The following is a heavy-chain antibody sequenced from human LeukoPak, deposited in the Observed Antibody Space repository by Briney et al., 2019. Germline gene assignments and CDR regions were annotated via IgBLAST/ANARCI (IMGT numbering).Heavy chain of an antibody. Sequence: SETLSLTCTVSGGSIRSYYWSWIRQPPGKGLEWIGYMYYSGSTNYNPSLKSRVTISVDTSKNQFSLKLSSVTAADTAVYYCARHGYCSGGSCYWDYWGQGTLVTVSS. CDR3: ARHGYCSGGSCYWDY. J-gene: IGHJ4*02. CDR2: MYYSGST. CDR1: GGSIRSYY. D-gene: IGHD2-15*01. V-gene: IGHV4-59*08.